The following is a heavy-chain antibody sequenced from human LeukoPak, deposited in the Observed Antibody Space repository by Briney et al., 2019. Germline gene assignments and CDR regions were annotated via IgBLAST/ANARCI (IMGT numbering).Heavy chain of an antibody. D-gene: IGHD4-17*01. CDR1: GGSISSYY. J-gene: IGHJ3*02. CDR3: ARGLYGDYQDAFDI. CDR2: INHSGST. V-gene: IGHV4-34*01. Sequence: PSETLSLTCTVSGGSISSYYWSWIRQPPGKGLEWIGEINHSGSTNYNPSLKSRVTISVDTSKNQFSLKLSSVTAADTAVYYCARGLYGDYQDAFDIWGQGTMVTVSS.